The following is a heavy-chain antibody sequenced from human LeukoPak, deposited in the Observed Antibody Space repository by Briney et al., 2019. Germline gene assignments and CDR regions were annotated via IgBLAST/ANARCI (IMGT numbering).Heavy chain of an antibody. J-gene: IGHJ4*02. CDR2: IYTSETT. Sequence: ASDPLSLPCTVSGRPIRSYLGPWLRQPAGKALEWLGRIYTSETTNYNPARKIRVTMSVDKSKNQFALKMRSVTAADTAVYYCAREDSASGRGLDYWGQGTLVTVSS. V-gene: IGHV4-4*07. CDR1: GRPIRSYL. CDR3: AREDSASGRGLDY. D-gene: IGHD3-10*01.